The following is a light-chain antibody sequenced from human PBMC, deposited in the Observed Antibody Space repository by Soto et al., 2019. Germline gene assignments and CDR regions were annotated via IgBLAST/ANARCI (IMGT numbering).Light chain of an antibody. J-gene: IGLJ3*02. CDR1: SGSVSTSYY. V-gene: IGLV8-61*01. CDR3: VLYMGSGTWV. Sequence: QAVVTQEPSFSVSPGGTVTLTCGLSSGSVSTSYYPSWYQQTPGQAPRTLIYSTNTRSSGVPDRFSGSILGNKAALTITGAQADDESDYYCVLYMGSGTWVFGGGTKQTVL. CDR2: STN.